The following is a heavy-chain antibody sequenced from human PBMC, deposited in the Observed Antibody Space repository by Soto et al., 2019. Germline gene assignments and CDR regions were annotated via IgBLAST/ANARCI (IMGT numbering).Heavy chain of an antibody. V-gene: IGHV4-39*01. CDR2: IYYSGST. J-gene: IGHJ4*02. Sequence: QLQLQESGPGLVKPSETLSLTCTVSGGSISSSSYYWGWIRQPPGKGLEWIGSIYYSGSTYYNPSLKSRVTISVDTSKNQFSLKLSSVTAADTAVYYCARLHDTAMVCYFDYWGQGTLVTVSS. CDR1: GGSISSSSYY. D-gene: IGHD5-18*01. CDR3: ARLHDTAMVCYFDY.